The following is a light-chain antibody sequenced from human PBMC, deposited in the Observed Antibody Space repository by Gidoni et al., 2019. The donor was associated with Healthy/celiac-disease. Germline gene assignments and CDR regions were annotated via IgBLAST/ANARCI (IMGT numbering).Light chain of an antibody. J-gene: IGKJ4*01. CDR3: QQYYSTPLT. V-gene: IGKV4-1*01. CDR2: WAS. CDR1: QSVLYSSNNKNY. Sequence: IVMTQSPDSLAVSLGERATINCKSSQSVLYSSNNKNYLAWYQQKPGQPPKLLIDWASTRESGVPDRFSGSGSGTEFTLTISSLQAEDVAVYYCQQYYSTPLTFGGGTKVEIK.